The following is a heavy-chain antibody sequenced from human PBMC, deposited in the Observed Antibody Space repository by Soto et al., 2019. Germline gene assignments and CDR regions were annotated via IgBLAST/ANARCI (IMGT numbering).Heavy chain of an antibody. CDR2: IWYDGSNK. D-gene: IGHD6-19*01. CDR1: GFTFSSYG. V-gene: IGHV3-33*01. Sequence: QVQLVESGGGVVQPGRSLRLSCAASGFTFSSYGMHWVRQAPGKGLEWVAVIWYDGSNKYYADSVKGRFTISRDNSKNTLYLQMNSLRAEDTAVYYCAREAQWLVPEGNDYYYGMDVWGQGTTVTVSS. CDR3: AREAQWLVPEGNDYYYGMDV. J-gene: IGHJ6*02.